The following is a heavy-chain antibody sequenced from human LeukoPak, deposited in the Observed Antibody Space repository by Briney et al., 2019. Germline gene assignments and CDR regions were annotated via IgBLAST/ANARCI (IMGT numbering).Heavy chain of an antibody. CDR3: ARVPIYYDSSGYSRNWFDP. J-gene: IGHJ5*02. D-gene: IGHD3-22*01. CDR1: GYTFTSYG. V-gene: IGHV1-18*01. Sequence: GASVKVSCKASGYTFTSYGISWVRQAPGQGLEWMGWISAYNGNTNYAQKLQGRVTMTTDTSTSTSYMELRSLRSDDTAVYYCARVPIYYDSSGYSRNWFDPWGQGTLVTVSS. CDR2: ISAYNGNT.